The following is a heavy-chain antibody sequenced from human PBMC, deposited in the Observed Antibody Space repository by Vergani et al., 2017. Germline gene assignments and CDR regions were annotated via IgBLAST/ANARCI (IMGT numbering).Heavy chain of an antibody. V-gene: IGHV3-23*04. CDR1: GFTFDDYA. CDR3: AKDRLRTTVTTPYFDY. D-gene: IGHD4-17*01. Sequence: EVQLVESGGGLVQPGRSLRLSCAASGFTFDDYAMHWVRQAPGKGLEWVSGISGSGGSTYYADSVKGRFTISRDNSKNTLYLQMNSLRAEDTAVYYCAKDRLRTTVTTPYFDYWGQGTLVTVSS. J-gene: IGHJ4*02. CDR2: ISGSGGST.